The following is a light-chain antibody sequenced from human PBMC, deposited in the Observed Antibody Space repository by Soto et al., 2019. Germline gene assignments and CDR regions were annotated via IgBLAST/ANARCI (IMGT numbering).Light chain of an antibody. V-gene: IGKV3-11*01. Sequence: IVLTQSPVTLSLSPGERATLSCRASQRISNYLAWYQQKPSQAPRLLIYDASNRATGIPARFSGSGSGTDFTLTISSLEPEDFAVYYCQQSTNWPPYTFGQGTKLEIK. CDR1: QRISNY. CDR3: QQSTNWPPYT. CDR2: DAS. J-gene: IGKJ2*01.